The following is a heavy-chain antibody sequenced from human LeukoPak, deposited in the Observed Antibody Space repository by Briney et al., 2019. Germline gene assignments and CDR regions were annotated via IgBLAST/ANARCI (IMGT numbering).Heavy chain of an antibody. CDR3: ARDISGWYRAFDI. V-gene: IGHV3-48*03. CDR1: GFTFSNYH. CDR2: ISSSGSTI. D-gene: IGHD6-19*01. J-gene: IGHJ3*02. Sequence: GGSLRLSCAASGFTFSNYHMNWVRQAPGKGLEWVSYISSSGSTIYYADSVKGRFTISRDNAKNSLYLQMNSLRAEDTAVYYCARDISGWYRAFDIWGQGTMVTVSS.